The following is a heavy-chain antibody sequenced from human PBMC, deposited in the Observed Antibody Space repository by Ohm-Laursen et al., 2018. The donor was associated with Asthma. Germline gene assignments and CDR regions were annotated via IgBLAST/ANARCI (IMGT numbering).Heavy chain of an antibody. CDR3: ARLDWVRSMFDS. CDR2: IQSSGGA. D-gene: IGHD3-9*01. CDR1: GGSVSGYD. V-gene: IGHV4-59*02. J-gene: IGHJ4*02. Sequence: SDTLSLTCTGSGGSVSGYDWGCVRQAPGRELEWIVYIQSSGGANYNPSLQSRVTLSLDTSKNQVSLRLSSVTAADTALYFCARLDWVRSMFDSWGPGIQVLVSS.